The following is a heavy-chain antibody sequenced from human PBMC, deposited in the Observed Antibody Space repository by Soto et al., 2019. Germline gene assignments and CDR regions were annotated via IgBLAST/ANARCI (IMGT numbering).Heavy chain of an antibody. J-gene: IGHJ4*02. Sequence: SETLSLTCTVSGGSISSGDYYWSWIRQPPGKGLEWIEYIYYSGSTYYNPSLKSRVTISVDTSKNQFSLKLSSVTAADTAVYYCARQFSVYGDYGRYFDFWGQGTLVTVSS. D-gene: IGHD4-17*01. CDR1: GGSISSGDYY. V-gene: IGHV4-30-4*01. CDR3: ARQFSVYGDYGRYFDF. CDR2: IYYSGST.